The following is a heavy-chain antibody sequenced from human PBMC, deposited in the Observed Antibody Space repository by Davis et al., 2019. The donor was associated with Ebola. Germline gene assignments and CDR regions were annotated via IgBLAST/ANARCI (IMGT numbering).Heavy chain of an antibody. CDR3: AKVDCSGGSCYGMDV. CDR2: VSSGGNT. D-gene: IGHD2-15*01. J-gene: IGHJ6*02. Sequence: PGGSLRLSCAASGFSVSSDYMSWVRQAPGKGLEWVSIVSSGGNTYYADSVKGRFTISRDNSKNTLYLQMNSLRAEDTAVHYCAKVDCSGGSCYGMDVWGQGTTVTVS. CDR1: GFSVSSDY. V-gene: IGHV3-53*01.